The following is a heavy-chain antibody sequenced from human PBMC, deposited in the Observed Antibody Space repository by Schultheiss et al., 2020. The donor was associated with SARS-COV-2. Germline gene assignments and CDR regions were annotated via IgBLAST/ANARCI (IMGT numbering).Heavy chain of an antibody. J-gene: IGHJ4*02. CDR1: GLTFRSYA. CDR3: ARDYDILTGYYISETY. D-gene: IGHD3-9*01. V-gene: IGHV3-23*01. Sequence: GGSLRLSCGVSGLTFRSYAMSWVRQAPGKGLEWVTSISASGGATYYADSVEGRFTISRDNAKNSLYLQMNSLRAGDTAVYYCARDYDILTGYYISETYWGQGTLVTVSS. CDR2: ISASGGAT.